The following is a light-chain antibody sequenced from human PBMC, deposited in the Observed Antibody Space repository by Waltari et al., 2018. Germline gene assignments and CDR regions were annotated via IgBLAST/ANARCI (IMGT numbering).Light chain of an antibody. J-gene: IGLJ2*01. Sequence: SYELTQPPSVSVSPGQTARITCSGDALPKQYAYWYQQKPGQAPVLVIYKDRERPSGLPERFSGSSSGTTVTLTISGVQAEDEADYYCQSADSSGTVVFGGGTKLTVL. CDR3: QSADSSGTVV. CDR1: ALPKQY. CDR2: KDR. V-gene: IGLV3-25*03.